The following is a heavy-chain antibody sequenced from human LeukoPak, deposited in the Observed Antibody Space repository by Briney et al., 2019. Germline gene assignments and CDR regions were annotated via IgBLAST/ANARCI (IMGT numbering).Heavy chain of an antibody. CDR1: GGSISSYY. CDR3: ARVGAAAGTFDY. D-gene: IGHD6-13*01. CDR2: IYYSGST. Sequence: SETLSLTCTVSGGSISSYYWSWIRQPPGKGLEWIGYIYYSGSTNYNPSLKSRVTISVDTSKNQLSLKLSSVTAADTAVYYCARVGAAAGTFDYWGQGTLVTVSS. J-gene: IGHJ4*02. V-gene: IGHV4-59*01.